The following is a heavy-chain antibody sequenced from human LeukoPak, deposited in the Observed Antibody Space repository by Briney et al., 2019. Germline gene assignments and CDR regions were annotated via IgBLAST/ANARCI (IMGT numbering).Heavy chain of an antibody. CDR3: ARERGVLDAIDI. CDR1: GLTFSSSV. V-gene: IGHV3-30-3*01. Sequence: GGSLRLSCAASGLTFSSSVIHWVRQAPGKRLEWVAVISSHGHSQYYADSVKDGFTISRDNSKNTQYLQINSLREDDTAIYYCARERGVLDAIDIWGQGTIVTVFS. D-gene: IGHD3-16*01. J-gene: IGHJ3*02. CDR2: ISSHGHSQ.